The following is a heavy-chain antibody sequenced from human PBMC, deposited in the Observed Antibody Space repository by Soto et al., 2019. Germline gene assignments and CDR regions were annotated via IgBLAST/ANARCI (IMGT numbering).Heavy chain of an antibody. V-gene: IGHV4-30-4*01. CDR3: ARGQEDIVVVPAAMFDP. CDR1: GGSISSGDYY. D-gene: IGHD2-2*01. J-gene: IGHJ5*02. Sequence: KTSETLSLTCTVSGGSISSGDYYWSWIRQPPGKGLEWIGYIYYSGSTYYNPSLKSRVTISVDTSKNQFSLRLSSVTAADTAVYYCARGQEDIVVVPAAMFDPWGQGTLVTVSS. CDR2: IYYSGST.